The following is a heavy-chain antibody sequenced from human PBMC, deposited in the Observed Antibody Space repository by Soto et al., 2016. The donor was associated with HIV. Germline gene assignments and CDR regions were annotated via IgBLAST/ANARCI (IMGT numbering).Heavy chain of an antibody. Sequence: VQLVESGGGVVQPGRSLRLSCAASGFTFSSYAMHWVRQAPGKGLEWVAVISYDGSNKYYADSVKGRFTISRDNSKNTLYLQMNSLRAEDTAVYYCASIPSGYYYYYNMDVWGQGTTVTVSS. D-gene: IGHD3-3*01. CDR3: ASIPSGYYYYYNMDV. CDR2: ISYDGSNK. J-gene: IGHJ6*02. V-gene: IGHV3-30*04. CDR1: GFTFSSYA.